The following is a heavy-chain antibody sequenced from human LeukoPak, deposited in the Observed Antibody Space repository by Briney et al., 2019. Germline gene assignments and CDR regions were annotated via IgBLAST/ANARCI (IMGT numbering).Heavy chain of an antibody. D-gene: IGHD2-8*02. CDR1: GFAFSTYV. CDR2: IWFDGSKD. J-gene: IGHJ4*02. Sequence: PGGSLRLFCAASGFAFSTYVMHWVRQAPGKGLEWVAIIWFDGSKDYHADSVKGRFTISRDNSRNTLFLQMDSLRVEDTALYYCARDVTGSLDYWGQGTLVTVSS. CDR3: ARDVTGSLDY. V-gene: IGHV3-33*01.